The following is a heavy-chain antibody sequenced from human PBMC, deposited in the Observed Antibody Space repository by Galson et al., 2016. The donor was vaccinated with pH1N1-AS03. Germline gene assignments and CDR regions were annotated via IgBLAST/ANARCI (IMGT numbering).Heavy chain of an antibody. V-gene: IGHV3-33*01. Sequence: SLRLSCAASGFSFNNYAMHWVRQAPGKGLEWVAVIWSDGSDEYYADSVRGRFTISKDNSKNTLYLQMNSLRAEDTAVYYCARDLGWYRGDLWGQGTLVTASS. CDR1: GFSFNNYA. D-gene: IGHD6-19*01. J-gene: IGHJ5*02. CDR2: IWSDGSDE. CDR3: ARDLGWYRGDL.